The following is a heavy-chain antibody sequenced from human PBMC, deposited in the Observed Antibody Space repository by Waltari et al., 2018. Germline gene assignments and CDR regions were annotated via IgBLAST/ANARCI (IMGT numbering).Heavy chain of an antibody. V-gene: IGHV4-59*11. CDR1: GGSISRPY. CDR2: IYYSGST. D-gene: IGHD6-13*01. Sequence: QVQLQESGPGLVKPSETLSLTCTISGGSISRPYWSWIRQLRGKGLVWIGYIYYSGSTNYNPSLKSRVTISVDTSKNQFSLKLSSVTAADTAVYYCARTPARAAAADYWGQGTLVTVSS. J-gene: IGHJ4*02. CDR3: ARTPARAAAADY.